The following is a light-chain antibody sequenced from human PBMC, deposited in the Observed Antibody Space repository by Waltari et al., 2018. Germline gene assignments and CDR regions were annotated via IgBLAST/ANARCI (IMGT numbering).Light chain of an antibody. Sequence: QSVLPQPPSASGTPGQRVPIPCAGTSPHIGSKSVNWYQQLPGTAPNIPFYSNDQRPSGIPDRFSGSESGPSASLAISWRQSEDEAVYYCAAWDDSLNGQNVFGTGPKVTVL. CDR1: SPHIGSKS. V-gene: IGLV1-44*01. CDR2: SND. J-gene: IGLJ1*01. CDR3: AAWDDSLNGQNV.